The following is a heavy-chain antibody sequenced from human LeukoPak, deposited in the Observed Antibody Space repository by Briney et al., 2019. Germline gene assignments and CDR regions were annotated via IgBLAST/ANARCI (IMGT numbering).Heavy chain of an antibody. Sequence: GGSLRLSCAASGFTFSSYSMNWVRQAPGKGREWVSSISRSSSYIYYADSVKGRFTISRDNAKNSVYLQMNSLRAEDTAVYYCASRYCSGGSCRNWFDPWGQGTLVTVSS. CDR3: ASRYCSGGSCRNWFDP. D-gene: IGHD2-15*01. J-gene: IGHJ5*02. CDR1: GFTFSSYS. V-gene: IGHV3-21*01. CDR2: ISRSSSYI.